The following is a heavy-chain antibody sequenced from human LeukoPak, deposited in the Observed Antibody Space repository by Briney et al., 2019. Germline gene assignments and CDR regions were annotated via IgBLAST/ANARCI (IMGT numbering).Heavy chain of an antibody. CDR2: ISYDGSNK. J-gene: IGHJ4*02. Sequence: GRSLRLSCAASGFTFSSYAVHWVRQAPGKGLEWVAVISYDGSNKYYADSVKGRFTISRDNSKNTLYLQMNSLRAEDTAVYYCASTGYSSSEFDYWGQGTLVTVSS. D-gene: IGHD6-13*01. CDR1: GFTFSSYA. CDR3: ASTGYSSSEFDY. V-gene: IGHV3-30-3*01.